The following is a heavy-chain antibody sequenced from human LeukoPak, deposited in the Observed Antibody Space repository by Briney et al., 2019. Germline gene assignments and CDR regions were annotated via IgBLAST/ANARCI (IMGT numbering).Heavy chain of an antibody. CDR2: IIPIFGTA. CDR3: ATTRRRNYDFWSGYYGFPYY. CDR1: GGTFSSYA. D-gene: IGHD3-3*01. J-gene: IGHJ4*02. Sequence: SVKVSCKASGGTFSSYAISWARQAPGQGLEWMGGIIPIFGTANYAQKFQGRVTITADESTSTAYMELSSLRSEDTAVYYCATTRRRNYDFWSGYYGFPYYWGQGTLVTVSS. V-gene: IGHV1-69*13.